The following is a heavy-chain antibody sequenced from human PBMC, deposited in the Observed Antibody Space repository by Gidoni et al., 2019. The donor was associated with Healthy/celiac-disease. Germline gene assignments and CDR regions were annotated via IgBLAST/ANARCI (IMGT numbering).Heavy chain of an antibody. CDR1: GYTFTGYS. CDR3: ASKAAGTDNWFDP. V-gene: IGHV1-2*02. Sequence: QVQLVQSGAEVKKPGDSVKVSCKASGYTFTGYSMHWVRQGPGQGLEWMGWINPNSGGTNYAQKFQGRVTMTRDTSISTAYMELSRLRSDDTAVYYCASKAAGTDNWFDPWGQGTLVTVSS. D-gene: IGHD6-13*01. CDR2: INPNSGGT. J-gene: IGHJ5*02.